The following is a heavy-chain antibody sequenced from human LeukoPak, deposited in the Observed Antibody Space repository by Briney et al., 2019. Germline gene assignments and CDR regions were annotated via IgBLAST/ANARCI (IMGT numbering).Heavy chain of an antibody. J-gene: IGHJ6*02. D-gene: IGHD1-26*01. CDR3: ARDHLGSPTPRMDV. CDR1: GGSISSYY. CDR2: IYYGGST. V-gene: IGHV4-59*01. Sequence: PSETLSLTCTVSGGSISSYYWSWIRQPPGKGLEWIGYIYYGGSTNYNPSLKSRVTISVDASKNQFSLKLSSVTAADTAVYYCARDHLGSPTPRMDVWGQGTTVTVSS.